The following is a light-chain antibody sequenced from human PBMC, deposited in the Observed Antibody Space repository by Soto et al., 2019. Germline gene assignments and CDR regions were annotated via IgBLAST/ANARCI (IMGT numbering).Light chain of an antibody. Sequence: EIVVTQSPGTLSLSPGERATLSCRASQSVGSTYLAWYQQKPGQAPRLLIYGSSTRATGIPDRFSGSGSGTDFTLTISRLEPEDFAMYYCQQYGSSPRTFGPGTKVDIK. CDR3: QQYGSSPRT. J-gene: IGKJ3*01. CDR1: QSVGSTY. V-gene: IGKV3-20*01. CDR2: GSS.